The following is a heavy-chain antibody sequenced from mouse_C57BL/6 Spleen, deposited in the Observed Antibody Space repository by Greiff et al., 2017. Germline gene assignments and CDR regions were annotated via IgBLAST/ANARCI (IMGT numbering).Heavy chain of an antibody. V-gene: IGHV1-15*01. J-gene: IGHJ2*01. CDR2: IVPETGGT. CDR3: TRRLRDYFDY. D-gene: IGHD1-2*01. Sequence: QVQLQQSGAELVRLGPSVTRSGKASGYTFPDYEMHGVKQNPVHGLEWIGAIVPETGGTAYNQKFKGKAILTADKSSSTAYMELRSLTSEDSAVYYCTRRLRDYFDYWGQGTTLTVSS. CDR1: GYTFPDYE.